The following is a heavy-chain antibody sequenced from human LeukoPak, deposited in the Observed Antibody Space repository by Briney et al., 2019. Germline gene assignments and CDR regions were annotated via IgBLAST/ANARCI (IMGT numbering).Heavy chain of an antibody. CDR2: IKQDGSEK. V-gene: IGHV3-7*01. CDR1: GFTFSSYW. D-gene: IGHD3-3*01. CDR3: ARDPGLIFGVSGGAFDI. Sequence: GGSLRLSCAASGFTFSSYWMSWVRQAPGKGLEWVANIKQDGSEKYYVDSVKGRFTISRDNAKNSLCLQMNSLRAEDTAVYYCARDPGLIFGVSGGAFDIWGQGTMVTVSS. J-gene: IGHJ3*02.